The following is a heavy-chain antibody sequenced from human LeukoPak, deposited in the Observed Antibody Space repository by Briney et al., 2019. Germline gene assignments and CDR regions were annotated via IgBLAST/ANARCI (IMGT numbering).Heavy chain of an antibody. Sequence: PSETLSLTCTVSGGSISGFFWSWIRQSPDKGLEWIGYVFDSRISDYNPSLKSRVTMPVDTSRRSFSLNVTSVTAADTAVYFCARTDSRGSRHIDYWGRGTLVIVSS. J-gene: IGHJ4*02. V-gene: IGHV4-59*12. CDR2: VFDSRIS. D-gene: IGHD3-22*01. CDR1: GGSISGFF. CDR3: ARTDSRGSRHIDY.